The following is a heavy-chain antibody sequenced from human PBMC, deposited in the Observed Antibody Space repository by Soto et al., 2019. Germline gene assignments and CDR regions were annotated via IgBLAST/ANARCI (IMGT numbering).Heavy chain of an antibody. CDR1: GFTFSSYG. Sequence: GGSLRLSCAASGFTFSSYGMHWVRQAPGKGLEWVAVISYDGSNKYYADSVKGRFTISRDNSENTLYLQMNSLRAEDTAVYYCAKDGPVVPAAMLVFYYYMDVWGKGTKVTVSS. V-gene: IGHV3-30*18. CDR2: ISYDGSNK. D-gene: IGHD2-2*01. J-gene: IGHJ6*03. CDR3: AKDGPVVPAAMLVFYYYMDV.